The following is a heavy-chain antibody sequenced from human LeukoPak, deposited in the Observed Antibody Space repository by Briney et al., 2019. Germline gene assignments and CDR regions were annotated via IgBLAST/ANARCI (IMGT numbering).Heavy chain of an antibody. Sequence: GGSLRLSCAASGFTFSSYSMNWVRQAPGKGLEWVSSISSSSSYIYYADSVKGRFTISRDNAKNSLYLQMNSLRAEDTAVYYCARVKSGSYFPGYWGQGTLVTVSS. D-gene: IGHD1-26*01. CDR2: ISSSSSYI. V-gene: IGHV3-21*01. CDR3: ARVKSGSYFPGY. CDR1: GFTFSSYS. J-gene: IGHJ4*02.